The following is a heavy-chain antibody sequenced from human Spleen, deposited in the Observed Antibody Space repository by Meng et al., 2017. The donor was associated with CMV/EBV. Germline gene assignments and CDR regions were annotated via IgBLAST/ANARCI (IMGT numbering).Heavy chain of an antibody. CDR1: GYTFITYY. CDR3: AREYQMFHNNGAFDV. V-gene: IGHV1-46*01. CDR2: INPDGGTT. J-gene: IGHJ3*01. D-gene: IGHD2-2*01. Sequence: ASVKVSCKASGYTFITYYIHWVRQAPGQGLEWMGRINPDGGTTTYSQKFQGGVTLTSDTSTNTVYMELSRLRYEDTAVYYCAREYQMFHNNGAFDVWGHGTMVTVSS.